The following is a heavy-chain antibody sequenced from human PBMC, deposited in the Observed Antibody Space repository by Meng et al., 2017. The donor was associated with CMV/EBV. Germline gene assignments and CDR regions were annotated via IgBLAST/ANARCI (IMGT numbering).Heavy chain of an antibody. J-gene: IGHJ4*02. CDR1: GGSISRGDYY. CDR2: IYYSGST. D-gene: IGHD1-14*01. V-gene: IGHV4-30-4*08. CDR3: ARVTSRVAGAFDY. Sequence: VQLQESGPGLAKPLQPLTLTCTGFGGSISRGDYYWSWIRQPPGKGLEWIGYIYYSGSTYYNPSLKSRVTISVDTSKNQFSLKLSSVTAADTAVYYCARVTSRVAGAFDYWGQGTLVTVSS.